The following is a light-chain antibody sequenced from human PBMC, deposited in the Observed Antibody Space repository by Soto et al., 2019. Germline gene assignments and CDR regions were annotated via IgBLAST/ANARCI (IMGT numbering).Light chain of an antibody. CDR1: QSISSY. Sequence: DIQMTQSPSSLSASVVDRVTITCRASQSISSYLNWYQHKPGKAPKLLIYAASSLQSGVPSRFSGSGSGTDFILTISSLQPEDFATYYCQQSYSSPPTFGQGTKVDIK. J-gene: IGKJ1*01. CDR3: QQSYSSPPT. CDR2: AAS. V-gene: IGKV1-39*01.